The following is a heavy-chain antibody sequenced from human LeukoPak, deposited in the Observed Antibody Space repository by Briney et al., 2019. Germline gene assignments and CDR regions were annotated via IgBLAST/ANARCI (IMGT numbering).Heavy chain of an antibody. D-gene: IGHD2-21*01. J-gene: IGHJ4*02. Sequence: ASVKVSCKASGYPFTAQYMHWLRQAPGQGLEWMGWINPNNGDTKYAQSFLGRVTMTRDTSTTTAYMELSSHRSDDTAVYFCASYPRSIPTPPFDYWGQGTLVTVSS. CDR3: ASYPRSIPTPPFDY. CDR2: INPNNGDT. V-gene: IGHV1-2*02. CDR1: GYPFTAQY.